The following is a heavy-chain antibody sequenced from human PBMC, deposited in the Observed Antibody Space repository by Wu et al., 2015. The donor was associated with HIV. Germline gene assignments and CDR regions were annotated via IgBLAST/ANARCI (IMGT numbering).Heavy chain of an antibody. V-gene: IGHV1-2*02. CDR2: INCKSGAT. CDR1: GYIFTDYY. CDR3: ARVSPPDV. J-gene: IGHJ6*04. Sequence: QVRLVQSGSEVKKPGASVKVSRKTSGYIFTDYYIHWVRQAPGQGLEWMGWINCKSGATFYTQKFQGRVTMTRDTSNSTVYMELNRLNSDDTAVYYCARVSPPDVWGKGTTVTVSS.